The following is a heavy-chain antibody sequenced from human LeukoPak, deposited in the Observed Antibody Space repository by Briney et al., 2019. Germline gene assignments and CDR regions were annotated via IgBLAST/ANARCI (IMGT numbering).Heavy chain of an antibody. V-gene: IGHV3-53*01. CDR3: ARDLSYDSSGYQSFDY. D-gene: IGHD3-22*01. CDR2: IYSGGST. Sequence: PGGSLRLSCAASGFTVSSNYMSWVRQAPGKGLEWGSVIYSGGSTYYADSVKGRFTISRDNSKNTLYLQMNSLRAEDTAVYYCARDLSYDSSGYQSFDYWGQGTLVTVSS. J-gene: IGHJ4*02. CDR1: GFTVSSNY.